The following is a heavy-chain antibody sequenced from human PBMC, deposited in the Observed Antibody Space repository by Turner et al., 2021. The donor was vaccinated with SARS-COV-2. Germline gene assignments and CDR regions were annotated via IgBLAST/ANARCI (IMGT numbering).Heavy chain of an antibody. CDR2: ISGTTTTI. Sequence: EVQLVESGGGLVQPGGSLRHSCAAPGFTLSTYSMSWVRQAPGKGPEWVSYISGTTTTIYYADSVKGRFTISRDNAKNSLYLQMNNLRAEDTAMYYCAREHYDFWSGYFYWGQGTLVTVSS. D-gene: IGHD3-3*01. CDR1: GFTLSTYS. V-gene: IGHV3-48*01. CDR3: AREHYDFWSGYFY. J-gene: IGHJ4*02.